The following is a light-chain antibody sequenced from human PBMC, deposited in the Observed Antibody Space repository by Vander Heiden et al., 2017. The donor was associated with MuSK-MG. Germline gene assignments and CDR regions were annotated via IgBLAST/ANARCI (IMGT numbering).Light chain of an antibody. V-gene: IGKV1-5*01. Sequence: DIQMTQSPSTLSASVGDRVTITCRASQSMVSWLAWYQQKPGKAPQLLIYDASSLERGVPSRFSGSGYGKEFTLTISSRQPGDFATYYCQQHHFYPPHTFGEGTKLEIK. J-gene: IGKJ2*01. CDR2: DAS. CDR3: QQHHFYPPHT. CDR1: QSMVSW.